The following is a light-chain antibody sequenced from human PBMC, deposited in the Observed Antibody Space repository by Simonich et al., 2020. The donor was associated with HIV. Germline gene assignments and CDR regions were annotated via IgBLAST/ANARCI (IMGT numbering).Light chain of an antibody. J-gene: IGKJ1*01. Sequence: DIQMTQSPSTLSASVGDRVTIPCRASQSSSNWLAWYQQKPGKAPKVLIYKASSLESGGPSRFSGSGSGTEFTLTISSLQPVDFATYVCQQYSNYSRTFGQGTKVDIK. V-gene: IGKV1-5*03. CDR3: QQYSNYSRT. CDR1: QSSSNW. CDR2: KAS.